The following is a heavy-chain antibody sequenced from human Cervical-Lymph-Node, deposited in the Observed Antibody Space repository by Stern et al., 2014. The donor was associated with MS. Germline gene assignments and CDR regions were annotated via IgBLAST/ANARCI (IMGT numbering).Heavy chain of an antibody. CDR1: GYSISNDGYY. CDR2: IFYSGST. D-gene: IGHD6-13*01. Sequence: QLQLQESGPGVAKPSQTLSLTCTVSGYSISNDGYYWTWIRQLPGKGLEWIGYIFYSGSTYYNPSLKSRVTMSLDTSKNQFSLNLSSVTAADTAIYYCARDDRGSSWYRFDFWGQGTLVTVSS. CDR3: ARDDRGSSWYRFDF. J-gene: IGHJ4*02. V-gene: IGHV4-31*03.